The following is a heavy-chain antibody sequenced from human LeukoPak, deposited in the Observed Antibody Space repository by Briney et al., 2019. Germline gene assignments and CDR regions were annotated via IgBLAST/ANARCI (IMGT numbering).Heavy chain of an antibody. CDR2: ISSSSSYI. CDR3: ARDPTVGGIYFDY. V-gene: IGHV3-21*01. CDR1: GFTFSSYA. D-gene: IGHD4-23*01. J-gene: IGHJ4*02. Sequence: PGRSLRLSCAASGFTFSSYAMHWVRQAPGKGLEWVSSISSSSSYIYYADSVKGRFTISRDNAKNSLYLQMNSLRAEDTAVYYCARDPTVGGIYFDYWGQGTLVTVSS.